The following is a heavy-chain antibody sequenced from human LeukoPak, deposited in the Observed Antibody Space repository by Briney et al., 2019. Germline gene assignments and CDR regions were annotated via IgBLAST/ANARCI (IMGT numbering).Heavy chain of an antibody. Sequence: SETLSLTCAVYGGSFSGYYWSWIRQPPGKGLEWIGEINHSGSTNYNPSLKSRVTISVDTSKNQFSLKLSSVTAADTAVYYCARDIGRAAVAGHNWFDPWGQGTLVTVSS. J-gene: IGHJ5*02. V-gene: IGHV4-34*01. D-gene: IGHD6-19*01. CDR3: ARDIGRAAVAGHNWFDP. CDR1: GGSFSGYY. CDR2: INHSGST.